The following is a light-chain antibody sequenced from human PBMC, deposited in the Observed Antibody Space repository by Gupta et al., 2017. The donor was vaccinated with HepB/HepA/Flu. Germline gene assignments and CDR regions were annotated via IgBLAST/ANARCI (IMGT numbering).Light chain of an antibody. CDR3: QQYNSYSCS. CDR2: KAS. J-gene: IGKJ2*04. Sequence: DIQMTQSPSNLSASVGDRVTITCRASQSISSWLAWYQQKPGKAPKLLIYKASSLESGVPSRFSGSGSGTEFTLTISSLQPDDFATYYCQQYNSYSCSFGQGTKLEIK. CDR1: QSISSW. V-gene: IGKV1-5*03.